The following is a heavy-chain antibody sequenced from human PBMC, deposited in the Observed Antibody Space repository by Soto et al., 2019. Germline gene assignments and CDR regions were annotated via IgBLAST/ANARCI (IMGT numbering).Heavy chain of an antibody. Sequence: GASVKVSCKASGYTFTSYAMHWVRQAPGQRLEWMGWINAGNGNTKYSQKFQGRVTITRDTSASTAYMELSSLRSEDTAVYYCARSPLGYFDWLLFDYWGQGTLVTVSS. D-gene: IGHD3-9*01. CDR3: ARSPLGYFDWLLFDY. CDR2: INAGNGNT. J-gene: IGHJ4*02. CDR1: GYTFTSYA. V-gene: IGHV1-3*01.